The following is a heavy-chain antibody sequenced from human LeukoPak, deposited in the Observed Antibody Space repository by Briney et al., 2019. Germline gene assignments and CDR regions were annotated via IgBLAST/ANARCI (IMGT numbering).Heavy chain of an antibody. J-gene: IGHJ4*02. Sequence: GGPLRLSCAASGYPFSSYAMSWVRQAPGKGLEWVSAISCRGGSTYYADSVKGRFTISRDNSKNTLSLQMSSLRAEDMAVYYCAKGAGYSSSWRAGDYFDYWGQGTLVTVSS. CDR3: AKGAGYSSSWRAGDYFDY. CDR1: GYPFSSYA. V-gene: IGHV3-23*01. D-gene: IGHD6-13*01. CDR2: ISCRGGST.